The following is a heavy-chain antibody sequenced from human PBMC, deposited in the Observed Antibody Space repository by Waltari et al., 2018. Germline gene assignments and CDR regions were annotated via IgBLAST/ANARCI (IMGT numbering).Heavy chain of an antibody. Sequence: QVQLQESGPGLVKPSETLSLTCAVSGYSISSGYYWGWIRQTPGKGLEWIGSIYHSGSTYYNPSLKSRVTISVDTSKNHFSLKLSSVTAADTAVYYCAKQTEGAVAGTGDFDLWGRGTLVTVSS. J-gene: IGHJ2*01. V-gene: IGHV4-38-2*01. CDR2: IYHSGST. D-gene: IGHD6-19*01. CDR3: AKQTEGAVAGTGDFDL. CDR1: GYSISSGYY.